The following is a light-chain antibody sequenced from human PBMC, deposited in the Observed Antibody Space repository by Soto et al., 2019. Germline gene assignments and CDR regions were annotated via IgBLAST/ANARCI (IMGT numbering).Light chain of an antibody. J-gene: IGKJ5*01. V-gene: IGKV1-12*01. CDR1: QGISNW. CDR2: GAS. Sequence: DIPMTQSPSSVSASVGDRVTITCRASQGISNWLAWYQQKPGKAPKLLIYGASSLQGGVPSRFSGSGSGTDFTLTISSLQPEDFAIYYCQQANSVPPITFGQGTRLEIK. CDR3: QQANSVPPIT.